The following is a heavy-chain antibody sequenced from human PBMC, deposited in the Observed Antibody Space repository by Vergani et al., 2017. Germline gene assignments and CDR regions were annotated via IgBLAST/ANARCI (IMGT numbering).Heavy chain of an antibody. CDR3: AKGGWDIVVVPAADYFDY. CDR1: GFTFSSYA. V-gene: IGHV3-23*01. Sequence: EVQLLESGGGLVQPGGSLRLSCAASGFTFSSYAMSWVRQAPGKGLEWVSAISGSGGRTYYADSVKGRFTISRDNSKNTLYLQMNSLRAEDTAVYYCAKGGWDIVVVPAADYFDYWGQGTLVTVSS. CDR2: ISGSGGRT. J-gene: IGHJ4*02. D-gene: IGHD2-2*01.